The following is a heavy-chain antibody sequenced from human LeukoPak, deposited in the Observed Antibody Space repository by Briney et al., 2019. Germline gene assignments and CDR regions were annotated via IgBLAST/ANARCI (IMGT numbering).Heavy chain of an antibody. CDR2: IYTSGST. CDR3: ARFPLLITGTTGTDY. D-gene: IGHD1-7*01. Sequence: SETLSLTCTVSGGSISSYYWSWIRQPPGKGLEWIGYIYTSGSTNYNPSLKSRVTISVDTSKNQFSLKLSSVTAADTAVYYCARFPLLITGTTGTDYWGQGTLVTVSS. V-gene: IGHV4-4*09. J-gene: IGHJ4*02. CDR1: GGSISSYY.